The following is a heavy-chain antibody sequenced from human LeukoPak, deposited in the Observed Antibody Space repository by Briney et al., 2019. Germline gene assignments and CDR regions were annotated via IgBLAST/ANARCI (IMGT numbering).Heavy chain of an antibody. CDR2: IKLDGSEK. V-gene: IGHV3-7*03. CDR1: GFTFSYYW. J-gene: IGHJ4*02. Sequence: GGSLRLSCATSGFTFSYYWMTWVRQAPGKGLEWVANIKLDGSEKNYVDSVKGRFTISRDNTKNSLYLQMNSLRVEDTAVFYCARDQYDTWSRRGNFDSWGQGTLVIVSS. D-gene: IGHD3-3*01. CDR3: ARDQYDTWSRRGNFDS.